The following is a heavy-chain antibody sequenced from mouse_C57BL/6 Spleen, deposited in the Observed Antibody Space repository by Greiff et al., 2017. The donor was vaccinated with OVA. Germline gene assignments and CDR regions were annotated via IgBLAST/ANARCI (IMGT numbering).Heavy chain of an antibody. J-gene: IGHJ4*01. Sequence: EVQGVESGGGLVKPGGSLKLSCAASGFTFSSYAMSWVRQTPEKRLEWVATISDGGSYTYYPDNVKGRFTISRDNAKNNLYLQMSHLKSEDTAMYYCARDDGYYGAMDYWGQGTSVTVSS. CDR3: ARDDGYYGAMDY. CDR1: GFTFSSYA. CDR2: ISDGGSYT. V-gene: IGHV5-4*01. D-gene: IGHD2-3*01.